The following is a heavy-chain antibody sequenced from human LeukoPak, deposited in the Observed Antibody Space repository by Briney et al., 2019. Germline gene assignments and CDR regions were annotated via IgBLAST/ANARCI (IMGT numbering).Heavy chain of an antibody. CDR1: GGSISSYY. D-gene: IGHD3-10*01. V-gene: IGHV4-59*01. J-gene: IGHJ5*02. CDR3: VRGVRSGWFDP. CDR2: IYYSGST. Sequence: SETLSLTCTVSGGSISSYYWSWIRQPPGKGLEWIGYIYYSGSTNYNPSLKSRVTISVDTSKNQFSLKLSSVTAADTAVYYCVRGVRSGWFDPWGQGTLVTVSS.